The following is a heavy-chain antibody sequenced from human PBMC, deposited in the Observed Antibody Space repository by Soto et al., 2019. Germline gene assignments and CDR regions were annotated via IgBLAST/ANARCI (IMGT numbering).Heavy chain of an antibody. V-gene: IGHV3-23*01. D-gene: IGHD1-26*01. J-gene: IGHJ4*02. Sequence: EVQLLESGGGLVQPGGSLRLSCAASGFTFSSYAMRWVRQAPGKGLEWVSAISGSGGSTYYADSVKGRFTISRDNSKNTLYRQRNSLRAEDTAVYYCARRGSGSYYDYWGQGHLVTVS. CDR2: ISGSGGST. CDR1: GFTFSSYA. CDR3: ARRGSGSYYDY.